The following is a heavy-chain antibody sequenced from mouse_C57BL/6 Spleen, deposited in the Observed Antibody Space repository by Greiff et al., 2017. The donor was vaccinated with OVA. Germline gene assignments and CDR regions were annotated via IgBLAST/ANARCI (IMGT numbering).Heavy chain of an antibody. V-gene: IGHV1-43*01. CDR2: INPSTGGT. J-gene: IGHJ4*01. CDR1: GYSFTGYY. D-gene: IGHD2-10*01. CDR3: ARPYYGNYPYYYAMDY. Sequence: VQLQQSGPELVKPGASVKISCKASGYSFTGYYMHWVKQSSEKSLEWIGEINPSTGGTSYNQKFKGKATLTVDKSSSTAYMQLKSLTSEDSAVYYCARPYYGNYPYYYAMDYWGQGTSVTVSS.